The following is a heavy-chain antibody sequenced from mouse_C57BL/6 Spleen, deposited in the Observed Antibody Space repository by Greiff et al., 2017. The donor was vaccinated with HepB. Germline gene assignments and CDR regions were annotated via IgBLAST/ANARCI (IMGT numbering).Heavy chain of an antibody. CDR1: GFSLTSYG. Sequence: QVQLKESGPGLVAPSQRLSITCTVSGFSLTSYGVHWVRQPPGKGLEWLVVIWSDGSTTYNSALKSRLSISKDNSKSQVFLKMNSLQTDDTAMYYCARQGGYDGGAWFAYWGQGTLVTVSA. CDR2: IWSDGST. V-gene: IGHV2-6-1*01. D-gene: IGHD2-2*01. CDR3: ARQGGYDGGAWFAY. J-gene: IGHJ3*01.